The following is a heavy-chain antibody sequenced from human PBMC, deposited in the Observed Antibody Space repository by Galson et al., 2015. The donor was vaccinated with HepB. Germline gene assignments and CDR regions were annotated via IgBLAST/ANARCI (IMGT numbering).Heavy chain of an antibody. J-gene: IGHJ4*02. D-gene: IGHD2-21*02. CDR1: DFTFNRYW. CDR3: VDLCGGDCYYSPEQ. CDR2: IGSDGSNI. Sequence: RLSCAASDFTFNRYWMHWVRQAPGKGLVWVSGIGSDGSNITYADSVEGRFTISRDNAKNTLYLQMNSLRAEDTAVYYCVDLCGGDCYYSPEQWGQGILVTVSS. V-gene: IGHV3-74*01.